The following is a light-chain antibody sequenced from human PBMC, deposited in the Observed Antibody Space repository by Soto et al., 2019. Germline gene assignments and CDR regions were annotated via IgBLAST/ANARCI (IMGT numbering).Light chain of an antibody. CDR1: SGHTSYN. J-gene: IGLJ3*02. V-gene: IGLV4-60*03. Sequence: QSVLTQSSSASASLGSSVKLTCTLSSGHTSYNIAWHQQQPGKAPGYLMKLEGSGSYNKGSGVPDRFSGSTSGADRYLTISNLQSEDEADYYCETWDSNTRVFGGGTKLTVL. CDR3: ETWDSNTRV. CDR2: LEGSGSY.